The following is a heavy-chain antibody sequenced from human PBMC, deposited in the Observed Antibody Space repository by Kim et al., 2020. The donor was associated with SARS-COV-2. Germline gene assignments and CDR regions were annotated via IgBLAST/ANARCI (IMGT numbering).Heavy chain of an antibody. Sequence: GGSLRLSCTTSGFTFTGYAMSWVRQAPGKGLEWVSSIDGSDGTTYYVDSVKGRFTISRDNSKKTLYLQMSTLRADDTAVYYCMRGGWGWIWDHWGQGTLVTVAS. D-gene: IGHD2-2*03. CDR1: GFTFTGYA. CDR3: MRGGWGWIWDH. J-gene: IGHJ4*02. CDR2: IDGSDGTT. V-gene: IGHV3-23*01.